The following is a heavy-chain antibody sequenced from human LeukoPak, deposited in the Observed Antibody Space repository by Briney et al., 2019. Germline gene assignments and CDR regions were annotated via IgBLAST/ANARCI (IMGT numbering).Heavy chain of an antibody. J-gene: IGHJ4*02. V-gene: IGHV4-39*07. Sequence: PSETLSLTCTVSGGSISSSSYYWGWIRQPPGKGLEWIGSIYYSGSTYYNPSLKSRVTISVDTSKNQFFLKLSSVTAADTAVYYCARVVSSSWYPPFFDYWGQGTLVTVSS. CDR2: IYYSGST. CDR1: GGSISSSSYY. CDR3: ARVVSSSWYPPFFDY. D-gene: IGHD6-13*01.